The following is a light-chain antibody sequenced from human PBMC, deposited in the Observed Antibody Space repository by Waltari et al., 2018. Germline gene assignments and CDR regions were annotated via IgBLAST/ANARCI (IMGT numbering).Light chain of an antibody. Sequence: DIQMTQSPSTLSASVGDRVTITCRTSQSISSWLAWYQQKPGKAPKPLLYKSSSLESGVPSRFSGSGSGTEFYLTISSLQPDDFATYYCQQYNIYWTFGQGTKVEIK. V-gene: IGKV1-5*03. CDR3: QQYNIYWT. J-gene: IGKJ1*01. CDR1: QSISSW. CDR2: KSS.